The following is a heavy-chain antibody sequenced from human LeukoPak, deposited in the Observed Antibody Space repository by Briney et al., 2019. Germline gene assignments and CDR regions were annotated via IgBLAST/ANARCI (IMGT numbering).Heavy chain of an antibody. Sequence: SSETLSLTCAVYGGSFSGYYWSWIRQPPGKGLEWIGEINHSGSTNYNPSLKSRVTISVDTSKNPFSLKLSSVTAADTAVYYCARHMRAVADYWGQGTLVTVSS. CDR1: GGSFSGYY. CDR2: INHSGST. J-gene: IGHJ4*02. CDR3: ARHMRAVADY. D-gene: IGHD6-19*01. V-gene: IGHV4-34*01.